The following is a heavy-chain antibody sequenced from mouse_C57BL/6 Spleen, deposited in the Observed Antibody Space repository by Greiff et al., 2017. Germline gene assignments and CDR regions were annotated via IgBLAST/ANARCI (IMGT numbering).Heavy chain of an antibody. CDR2: INYDGSST. Sequence: EVMLVESEGGLVQPGSSMKLSCTASGFTFSDYYMAWVRQVPEKGLEWVANINYDGSSTYYLDSLKSRFIISRDNAKNIPYLQMGSLKSEDTATDYCSRGRGDGNYGFAYWGQGTLVTVSA. CDR3: SRGRGDGNYGFAY. J-gene: IGHJ3*01. D-gene: IGHD2-1*01. CDR1: GFTFSDYY. V-gene: IGHV5-16*01.